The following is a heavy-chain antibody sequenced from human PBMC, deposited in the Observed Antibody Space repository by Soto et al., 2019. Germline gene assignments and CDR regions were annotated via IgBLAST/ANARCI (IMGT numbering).Heavy chain of an antibody. D-gene: IGHD2-2*01. CDR1: GYTLTELS. CDR3: ATRVRIRDCSSTSCFEFDY. Sequence: GASVKVSCKVSGYTLTELSMHWVRQAPGKGLEWMGGFDPEDGETIYAQKFQGGVTMTEDTSTDTAYMELSSLRSEDTAVYYCATRVRIRDCSSTSCFEFDYWGQGTLVTVSS. CDR2: FDPEDGET. J-gene: IGHJ4*02. V-gene: IGHV1-24*01.